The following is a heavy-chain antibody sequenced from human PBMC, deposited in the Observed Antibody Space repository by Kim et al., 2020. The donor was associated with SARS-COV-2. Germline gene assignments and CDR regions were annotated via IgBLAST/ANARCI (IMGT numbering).Heavy chain of an antibody. CDR3: ARAEQQKYYYYYGMDV. CDR2: IYYSGST. D-gene: IGHD6-13*01. Sequence: SETLSLTCTVSGGSVSSGSYYWSWIRQPPGKGLEWIGYIYYSGSTNYNPSLKSRVTISVDTSKNQFSLKLSSVTAADTAVYYCARAEQQKYYYYYGMDVWGQGTTVTVSS. CDR1: GGSVSSGSYY. J-gene: IGHJ6*02. V-gene: IGHV4-61*01.